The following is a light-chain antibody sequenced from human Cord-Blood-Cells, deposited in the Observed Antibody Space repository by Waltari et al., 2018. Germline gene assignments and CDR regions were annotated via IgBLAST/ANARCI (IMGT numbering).Light chain of an antibody. J-gene: IGKJ1*01. CDR1: QSLLHSTGYTY. V-gene: IGKV2-28*01. CDR2: LGS. Sequence: DIVITQSPLSLPVTPREPASIACRSSQSLLHSTGYTYLDWYLQKPGQSPQLLIYLGSNRASGVPDRFSGSGSGTDFTLKISRVEAEDVGVYYCMQALQTPRTFGQGTKVEIK. CDR3: MQALQTPRT.